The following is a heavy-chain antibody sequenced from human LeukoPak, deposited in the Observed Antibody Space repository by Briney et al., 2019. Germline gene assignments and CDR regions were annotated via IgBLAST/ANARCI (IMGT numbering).Heavy chain of an antibody. CDR1: GGSISSSSYY. CDR2: IYYSGST. D-gene: IGHD4/OR15-4a*01. CDR3: ASSKAGAGAVFDI. V-gene: IGHV4-39*01. Sequence: SETLSLTCTVSGGSISSSSYYWGWIRQPPRKGLEWIGSIYYSGSTYYNPSLKSRVTISVDTSKNQFSLKLSSVTAADTAVYYCASSKAGAGAVFDIGAKGKMVTVSS. J-gene: IGHJ3*02.